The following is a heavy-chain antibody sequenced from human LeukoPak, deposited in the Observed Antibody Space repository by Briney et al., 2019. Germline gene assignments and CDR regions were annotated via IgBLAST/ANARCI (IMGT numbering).Heavy chain of an antibody. J-gene: IGHJ4*02. V-gene: IGHV4-59*01. CDR3: ARFSGGSWFDY. CDR1: GGSINSYY. D-gene: IGHD2-15*01. Sequence: PSETLSLTCTVSGGSINSYYWSWIRQPPGKGLERIGYIYYTGSTNYNPSLRSRVTMSVDTSKNQFSLKLSSVTAADTAVYYCARFSGGSWFDYWGQGTLVTVSS. CDR2: IYYTGST.